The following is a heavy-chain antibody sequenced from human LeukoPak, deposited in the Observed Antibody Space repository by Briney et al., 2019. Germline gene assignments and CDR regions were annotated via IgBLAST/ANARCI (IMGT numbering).Heavy chain of an antibody. J-gene: IGHJ4*02. Sequence: GGSLRLSCAAFGFTFSSYAMTWVRQAPGKGLEWVSAISGSGSSTYYADSVKGRFTISRDNSKNTLFLQMNSLRAEDTAVYYCAKRSSYGGNPGAYFDSWGQGTLVTVSS. D-gene: IGHD4-23*01. CDR2: ISGSGSST. CDR3: AKRSSYGGNPGAYFDS. V-gene: IGHV3-23*01. CDR1: GFTFSSYA.